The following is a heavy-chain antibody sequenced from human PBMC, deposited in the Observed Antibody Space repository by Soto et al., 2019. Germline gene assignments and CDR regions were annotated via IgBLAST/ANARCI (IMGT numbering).Heavy chain of an antibody. J-gene: IGHJ4*02. CDR2: IDWEDDK. CDR3: ARISTQYGSGMMLDC. D-gene: IGHD3-10*01. Sequence: SGPTLVNPTQTLTLTCTFSGFSISTSGTCVSWIRQTPGKALEWLGIIDWEDDKYYSTSLKTRLTISKDTSKKQVVLTMTKMNTAYTSSYYCARISTQYGSGMMLDCWGQGTLVT. CDR1: GFSISTSGTC. V-gene: IGHV2-70*01.